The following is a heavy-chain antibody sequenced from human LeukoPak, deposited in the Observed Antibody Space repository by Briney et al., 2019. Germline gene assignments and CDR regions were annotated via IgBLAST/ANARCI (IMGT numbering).Heavy chain of an antibody. CDR3: ARIRDGYNDAYDI. D-gene: IGHD5-24*01. J-gene: IGHJ3*02. CDR1: GYTFTNYG. V-gene: IGHV1-46*01. Sequence: ASVKVSCKASGYTFTNYGITWVRQAPGQGLEWMGLINPGGDNTDYAQNFQGRVTMTRDTSTSTVYMGLSSLRSEDTAAYYCARIRDGYNDAYDIWGQGTMVTVSS. CDR2: INPGGDNT.